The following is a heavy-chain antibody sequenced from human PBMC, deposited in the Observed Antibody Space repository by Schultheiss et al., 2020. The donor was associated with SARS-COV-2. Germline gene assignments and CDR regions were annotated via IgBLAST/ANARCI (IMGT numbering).Heavy chain of an antibody. CDR1: GYILTQYA. D-gene: IGHD3-3*01. CDR3: SYFYGMDV. V-gene: IGHV1-2*04. Sequence: ASVKVSCKASGYILTQYAMHWVRQAPGQGLEWMGGINPNSGGTNFAQKFQGWVTMTRDTTPDDTAVYYCARVRRDYDFWSSSYFYGMDVWGQGTTVTVSS. J-gene: IGHJ6*02. CDR2: INPNSGGT.